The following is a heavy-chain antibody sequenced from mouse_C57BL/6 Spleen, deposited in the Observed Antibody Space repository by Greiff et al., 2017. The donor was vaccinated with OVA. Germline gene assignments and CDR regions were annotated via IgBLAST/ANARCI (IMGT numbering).Heavy chain of an antibody. CDR1: GFNIKDDY. Sequence: EVQLQQSGAELVRPGASVKLSCTASGFNIKDDYMHWVKQRPEQGLEWIGWIDPENGDTEYASKFQGKATITADTSSNTAYLQLSSLTSEDTAVYYCTTSSYGANDYWGQGTSVTVSS. D-gene: IGHD1-1*01. CDR2: IDPENGDT. J-gene: IGHJ4*01. CDR3: TTSSYGANDY. V-gene: IGHV14-4*01.